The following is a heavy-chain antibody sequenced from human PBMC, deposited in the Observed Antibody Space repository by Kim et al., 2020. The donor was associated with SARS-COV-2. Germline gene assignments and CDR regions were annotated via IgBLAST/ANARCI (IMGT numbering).Heavy chain of an antibody. J-gene: IGHJ6*03. CDR1: GGSISSSNW. CDR3: VKKEDQYYYYMDV. Sequence: SETLSLTCAVSGGSISSSNWWTWVRQSPGKGLEWIGEIYHTGSTNYNPSLTSRVTISLDKSKNQFSLKVTSVTAADTAVYYCVKKEDQYYYYMDVWGKGTTVTVSS. V-gene: IGHV4-4*02. D-gene: IGHD2-2*01. CDR2: IYHTGST.